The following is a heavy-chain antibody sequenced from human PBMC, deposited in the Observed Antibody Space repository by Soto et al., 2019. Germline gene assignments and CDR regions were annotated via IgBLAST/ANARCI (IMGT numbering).Heavy chain of an antibody. D-gene: IGHD3-3*01. CDR2: IIPIFGTA. CDR1: GGTFSSYA. CDR3: ASPITIFGVVNYYYYGMDV. V-gene: IGHV1-69*06. Sequence: SVKVSCKASGGTFSSYAISWVRQAPGQGLEWMGGIIPIFGTANYAQKFQGRVTITADKSTSTAYMELSSLRSEDTAVYYCASPITIFGVVNYYYYGMDVWGQGTTVTVSS. J-gene: IGHJ6*02.